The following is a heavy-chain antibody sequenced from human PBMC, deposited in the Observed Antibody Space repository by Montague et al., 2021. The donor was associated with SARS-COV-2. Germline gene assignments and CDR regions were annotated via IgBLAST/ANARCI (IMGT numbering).Heavy chain of an antibody. J-gene: IGHJ4*01. V-gene: IGHV4-59*02. CDR3: ARGLGYTSMFRFFDY. Sequence: SETLSLTCASSGGSAGGYWWAWVGQPPGKELQWIVDRYYTVTSNYNPSLKSRVSMSIDTSKNHFSLNLTSVAAADTGVYYCARGLGYTSMFRFFDYWGHGAQVTVSS. CDR2: RYYTVTS. CDR1: GGSAGGYW. D-gene: IGHD2-2*02.